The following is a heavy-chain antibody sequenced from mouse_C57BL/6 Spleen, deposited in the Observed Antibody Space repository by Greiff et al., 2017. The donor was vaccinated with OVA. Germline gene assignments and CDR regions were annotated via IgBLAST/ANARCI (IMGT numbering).Heavy chain of an antibody. D-gene: IGHD2-2*01. CDR2: ISSGSSTI. CDR3: ARGGYGAMDY. CDR1: GFTFSDYG. Sequence: EVQLVEPGGGLVKPGGSLKLSCAASGFTFSDYGMHWVSQAPEKGLEWVAYISSGSSTIYYADTVKGRFTISRDNAKNTLFLQMTSLRSEDTAMYYCARGGYGAMDYWGQGTSVTVSS. V-gene: IGHV5-17*01. J-gene: IGHJ4*01.